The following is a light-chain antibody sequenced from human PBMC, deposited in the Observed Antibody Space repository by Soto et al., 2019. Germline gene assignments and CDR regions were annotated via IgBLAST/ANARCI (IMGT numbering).Light chain of an antibody. CDR3: QTWGTGIHV. Sequence: QLVLTQSPSASASLGASVKLTCTLSSGHSSYAIAWHQQQPEKGPRYLMKLNSDGSHSKGDGIPDRFSGSSSGAERYLIISSLQSEDEADYYCQTWGTGIHVLGTG. V-gene: IGLV4-69*01. J-gene: IGLJ1*01. CDR2: LNSDGSH. CDR1: SGHSSYA.